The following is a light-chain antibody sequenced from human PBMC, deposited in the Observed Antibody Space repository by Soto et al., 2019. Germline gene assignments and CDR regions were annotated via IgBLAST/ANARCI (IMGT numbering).Light chain of an antibody. V-gene: IGKV3-11*01. CDR2: DTS. CDR1: QSVSNY. Sequence: EIVLTQSPATLSLSPGERATLSCRASQSVSNYLAWYQQKPGQAPRLLMYDTSNRAPGIPARFSGSGSGTDFTLTISCLEPEDFAVYFCQQRSKFLWTFGQGTKVEI. J-gene: IGKJ1*01. CDR3: QQRSKFLWT.